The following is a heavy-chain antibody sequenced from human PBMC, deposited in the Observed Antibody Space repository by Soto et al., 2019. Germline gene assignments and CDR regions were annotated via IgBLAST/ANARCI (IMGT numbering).Heavy chain of an antibody. J-gene: IGHJ4*02. CDR1: GYTFTSYY. V-gene: IGHV1-69*04. D-gene: IGHD4-17*01. Sequence: SVKVSCKASGYTFTSYYMHWVRQAPGQGLEWMGRIIPILGIANYAQKFQGRVTITADKSTSTVYLEMDSLRAEDTALYYCARDVDADFRTDFDYWGRGTLVTVSS. CDR3: ARDVDADFRTDFDY. CDR2: IIPILGIA.